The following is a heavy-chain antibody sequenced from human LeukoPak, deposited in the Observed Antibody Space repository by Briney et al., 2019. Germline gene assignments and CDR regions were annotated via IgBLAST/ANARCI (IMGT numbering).Heavy chain of an antibody. Sequence: PGGSLRLSCAASGFTFSSYAMHWVRQAPGKGLEWVAVISYDGSNKYYADSVKGRFTISRDNSKNTLYLQMNSLRAEDTATYYCAKANSSSWYFVFDIWGQGTMVTVSS. CDR3: AKANSSSWYFVFDI. D-gene: IGHD6-13*01. J-gene: IGHJ3*02. CDR1: GFTFSSYA. V-gene: IGHV3-30-3*01. CDR2: ISYDGSNK.